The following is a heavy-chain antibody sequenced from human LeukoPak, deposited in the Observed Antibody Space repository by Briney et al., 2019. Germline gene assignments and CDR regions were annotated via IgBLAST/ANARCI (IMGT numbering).Heavy chain of an antibody. CDR2: IRSKAYGGTT. Sequence: GGSLRLSCAASGFTFSTYAMSWVRQAPGKGLEWVGFIRSKAYGGTTEYAASVKGRFTISRDDSKSIAYLQMNSLKTEDTAVYYCTRGYYYDSSGYSDYWGQGTLVTVSS. V-gene: IGHV3-49*04. J-gene: IGHJ4*02. CDR3: TRGYYYDSSGYSDY. D-gene: IGHD3-22*01. CDR1: GFTFSTYA.